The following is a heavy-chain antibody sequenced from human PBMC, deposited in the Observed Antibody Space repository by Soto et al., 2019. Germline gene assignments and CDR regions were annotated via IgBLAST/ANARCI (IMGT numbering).Heavy chain of an antibody. D-gene: IGHD3-3*01. J-gene: IGHJ6*02. CDR3: AKGRDRVLTYDFWSGSSDEGMDV. V-gene: IGHV4-31*03. CDR2: IYYSGST. CDR1: GGSISRGGYY. Sequence: SETLSLTCTVSGGSISRGGYYCSCIRHHPGKGLEWIGYIYYSGSTYYNPSLKSRVTISVDTSKNQFSLKLSSVTAADTAVYYCAKGRDRVLTYDFWSGSSDEGMDVWGQGTTVTAP.